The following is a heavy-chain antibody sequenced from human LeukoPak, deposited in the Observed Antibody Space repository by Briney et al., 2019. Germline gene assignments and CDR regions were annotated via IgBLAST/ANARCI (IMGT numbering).Heavy chain of an antibody. D-gene: IGHD6-19*01. CDR2: IRYDGSNK. CDR1: GFTFSSYG. CDR3: AKDSPDVCGSGWNYFDY. V-gene: IGHV3-30*02. J-gene: IGHJ4*02. Sequence: PGGSLRLSCAASGFTFSSYGMHWVRQAPGKGLEWVAFIRYDGSNKYYADSVKGRFTISRDNSKNTLYLQMNSLRAEDTAVYYCAKDSPDVCGSGWNYFDYWGQGTLVTVSS.